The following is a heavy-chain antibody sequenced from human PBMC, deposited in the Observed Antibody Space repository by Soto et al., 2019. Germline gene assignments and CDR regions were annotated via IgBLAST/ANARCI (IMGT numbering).Heavy chain of an antibody. D-gene: IGHD1-1*01. Sequence: PSETLSLTCTVSGGSISSSSYYWGWIRQPPGKGLEWIGSIYYSGSTYYNPSLKSRVTISVDTSKNQFSLKLSSVTAADTAVYYCARARTKEGPYFQHWGQGTLVTVSS. CDR3: ARARTKEGPYFQH. V-gene: IGHV4-39*07. J-gene: IGHJ1*01. CDR2: IYYSGST. CDR1: GGSISSSSYY.